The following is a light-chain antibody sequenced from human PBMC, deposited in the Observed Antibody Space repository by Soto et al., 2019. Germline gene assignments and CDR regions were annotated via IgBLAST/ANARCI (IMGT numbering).Light chain of an antibody. Sequence: EIVLTQSPATLSLSPGERATLSCRASQSVRSYLAWYQQKPGQAPRLLIYDASNRATGIPARFSGSGSGTAFTHTISSLEPDDFAVYYWQQRSNGPPYTFGQGTKLEIK. V-gene: IGKV3-11*01. CDR1: QSVRSY. J-gene: IGKJ2*01. CDR3: QQRSNGPPYT. CDR2: DAS.